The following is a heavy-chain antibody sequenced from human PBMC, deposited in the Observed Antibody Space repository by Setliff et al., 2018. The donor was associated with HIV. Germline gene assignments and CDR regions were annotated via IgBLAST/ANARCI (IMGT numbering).Heavy chain of an antibody. CDR2: IFHSGTT. D-gene: IGHD3-22*01. J-gene: IGHJ4*02. Sequence: SETLSLTCTVSGDSFSSNTNHWGWIRQPPGKGLEWIGNIFHSGTTYYNPSLKSRVTIAIDTSKNQFSLKLTSLTAADTAVYFCARDPHYYDRSGHYSWFYFDYWGQGTLVTVFS. V-gene: IGHV4-39*07. CDR3: ARDPHYYDRSGHYSWFYFDY. CDR1: GDSFSSNTNH.